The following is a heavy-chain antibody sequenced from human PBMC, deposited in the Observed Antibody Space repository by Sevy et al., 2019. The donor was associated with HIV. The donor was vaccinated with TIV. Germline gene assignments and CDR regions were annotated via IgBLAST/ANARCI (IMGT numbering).Heavy chain of an antibody. J-gene: IGHJ6*02. CDR3: ARGIAAPRGMDV. CDR1: GDSISGYY. CDR2: FYYSAST. V-gene: IGHV4-59*01. D-gene: IGHD6-13*01. Sequence: SETLSLTCPVSGDSISGYYWSWIRQPPGKGLEWIGYFYYSASTNYNPSLKSRVTISVDTTKNQVSLKVRSLTAADTAVYYCARGIAAPRGMDVWGQGTTVTVSS.